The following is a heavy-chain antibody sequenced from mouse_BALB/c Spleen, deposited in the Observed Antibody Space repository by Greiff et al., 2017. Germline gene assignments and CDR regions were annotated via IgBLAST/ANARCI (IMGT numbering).Heavy chain of an antibody. CDR2: ISSGSSTI. Sequence: EVQGVESGGGLVQPGGSRKLSCAASGFTFSSFGMHWVRQAPEKGLEWVAYISSGSSTIYYADTVKGRFTISRDNPKNTLFLQMTSLRSEDTAMYYCARELRGPWFAYWGQGTLVTVSA. V-gene: IGHV5-17*02. CDR1: GFTFSSFG. CDR3: ARELRGPWFAY. D-gene: IGHD1-1*01. J-gene: IGHJ3*01.